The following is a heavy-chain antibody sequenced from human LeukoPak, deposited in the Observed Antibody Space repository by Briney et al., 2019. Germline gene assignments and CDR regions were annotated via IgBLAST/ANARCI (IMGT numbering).Heavy chain of an antibody. Sequence: QPGRSLRLSCAASGFTFDDYAMHWVRQAPGKGLEWVSGISWNSGSIGYADSVKGRFTISRDNAKNSLYLQMNSLRAEDMALYYCAKDKGPTSHWYFDLWGRGTLVTVSS. CDR2: ISWNSGSI. J-gene: IGHJ2*01. D-gene: IGHD3-16*01. CDR3: AKDKGPTSHWYFDL. CDR1: GFTFDDYA. V-gene: IGHV3-9*03.